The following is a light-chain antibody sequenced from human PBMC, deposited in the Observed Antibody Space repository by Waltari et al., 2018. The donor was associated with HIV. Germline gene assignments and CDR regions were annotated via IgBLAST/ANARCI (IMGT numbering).Light chain of an antibody. CDR3: CSYAGNRIYV. CDR2: EGT. V-gene: IGLV2-23*01. CDR1: NNDVGSFTF. Sequence: QSALTQPASVSGSPGQSITISCAGSNNDVGSFTFFSWYQQHPGKVPKLMIYEGTKRPEGVSHRFSGSTSGNTASLTISGLQAEDEADYYCCSYAGNRIYVFGHGTRVTVL. J-gene: IGLJ1*01.